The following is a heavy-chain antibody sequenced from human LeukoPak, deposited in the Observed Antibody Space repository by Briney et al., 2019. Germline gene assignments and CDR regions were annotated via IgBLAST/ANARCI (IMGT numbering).Heavy chain of an antibody. J-gene: IGHJ5*02. Sequence: SETLSLTCAVDGGSLSGYSWSWIRQPPGKGLEWIGEITHSGSTNYIPSLKSRVTISVDTSKKQFSLKLSSLTAADTAVYYCARVRGYGYGLSWGQGTLVTVSS. CDR1: GGSLSGYS. CDR3: ARVRGYGYGLS. D-gene: IGHD5-18*01. CDR2: ITHSGST. V-gene: IGHV4-34*01.